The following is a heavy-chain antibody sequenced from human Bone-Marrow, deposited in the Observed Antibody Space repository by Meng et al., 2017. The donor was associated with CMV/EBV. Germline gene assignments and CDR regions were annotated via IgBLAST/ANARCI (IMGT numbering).Heavy chain of an antibody. V-gene: IGHV3-66*02. Sequence: GESLKISCAASGFTVSSNYMSWVRQAPGKGLEWVSVIYSGGSTYYADSVKGRFTISRDNSKNTLYLQMNSLRAEDTAVYYCAREGRYCSGGSCYSGGYYYYGMDVWGQGTTVTVSS. D-gene: IGHD2-15*01. CDR2: IYSGGST. J-gene: IGHJ6*02. CDR1: GFTVSSNY. CDR3: AREGRYCSGGSCYSGGYYYYGMDV.